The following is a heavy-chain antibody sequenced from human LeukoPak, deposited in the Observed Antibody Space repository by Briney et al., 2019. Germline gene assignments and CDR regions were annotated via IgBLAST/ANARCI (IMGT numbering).Heavy chain of an antibody. J-gene: IGHJ4*02. Sequence: KPSETLSLTYTVSNYSISSGYYWGWIRQPPGKGLEWIGSIDHSGSTYYNPSLKSRVTISVDTSKNQFSLKLSSVTAADTAVYYCARVGSSGSGWYLINVPRYFDYWGQGTLVTVSS. CDR1: NYSISSGYY. CDR3: ARVGSSGSGWYLINVPRYFDY. CDR2: IDHSGST. D-gene: IGHD6-19*01. V-gene: IGHV4-38-2*02.